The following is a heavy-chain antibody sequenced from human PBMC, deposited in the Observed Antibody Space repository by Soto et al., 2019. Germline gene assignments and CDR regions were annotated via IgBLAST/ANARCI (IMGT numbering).Heavy chain of an antibody. CDR1: GFTFNDYY. CDR3: ARRLQWQLRPLDS. V-gene: IGHV3-11*01. Sequence: GGSLRLSCEGSGFTFNDYYMTWIRQAPGKGLEWVAYINTLSTAIYYADSVKGRFTISRDNAKNSLYLQMNGLRAEDTATCYCARRLQWQLRPLDSWGRGTLVTVSS. J-gene: IGHJ4*02. D-gene: IGHD6-19*01. CDR2: INTLSTAI.